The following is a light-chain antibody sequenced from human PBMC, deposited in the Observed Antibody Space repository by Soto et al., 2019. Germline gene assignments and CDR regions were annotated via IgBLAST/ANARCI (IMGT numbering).Light chain of an antibody. CDR2: GAS. CDR3: QQYNNWPPAWT. Sequence: DIVMTQSPATLSLSPGDRATLSCRASQSVRSNLAWYQQKPCKSPRLLIYGASNRATGIPARFSGSGSGTQFTRNISSLQSEDFAGYYCQQYNNWPPAWTCGQGTKVDIK. CDR1: QSVRSN. V-gene: IGKV3-15*01. J-gene: IGKJ1*01.